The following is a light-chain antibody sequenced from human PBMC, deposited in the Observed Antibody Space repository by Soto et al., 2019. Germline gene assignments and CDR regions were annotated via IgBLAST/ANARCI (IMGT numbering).Light chain of an antibody. CDR3: QQYNNWPPCT. CDR2: GAS. CDR1: QSVSSK. V-gene: IGKV3-15*01. J-gene: IGKJ4*01. Sequence: EIVMTQSPATLSVSPGERATLSCRASQSVSSKLAWYQQKPGQAPRLLIYGASTRATVIPARFSGSGSGTECTLTIISLQSEDFAVYYCQQYNNWPPCTFGGGTKVEIK.